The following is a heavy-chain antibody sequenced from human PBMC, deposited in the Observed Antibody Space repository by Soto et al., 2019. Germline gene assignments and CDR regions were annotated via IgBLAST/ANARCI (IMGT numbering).Heavy chain of an antibody. J-gene: IGHJ3*02. V-gene: IGHV4-39*01. D-gene: IGHD2-8*01. CDR3: ARHGTNPTVPTGAEAFDI. CDR2: IYYSGNI. Sequence: QLQLQESGPGLVKPSETLSLTCTVSGGSISISSYYWGWIRQPPGKGLEWIGSIYYSGNIYYSPSLNRRVTISVDTSENLFSLRLSSVTAADTAVYYCARHGTNPTVPTGAEAFDIWGQGTMFAVSS. CDR1: GGSISISSYY.